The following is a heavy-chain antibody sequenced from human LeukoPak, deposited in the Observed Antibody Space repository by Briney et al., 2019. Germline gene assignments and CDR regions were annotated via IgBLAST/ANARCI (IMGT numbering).Heavy chain of an antibody. CDR3: ARFSFVVVPAATFKAAADYFDY. CDR1: GFTFSSYS. Sequence: KPGGSLRLSCAASGFTFSSYSMNWVRQAPGKGLEWVSYISSSSSTIYYADSVKGRFTISRDNAKNSLYLQMNSLRAEDTAVYYCARFSFVVVPAATFKAAADYFDYWGQGTLVTVSS. CDR2: ISSSSSTI. V-gene: IGHV3-48*04. J-gene: IGHJ4*02. D-gene: IGHD2-2*01.